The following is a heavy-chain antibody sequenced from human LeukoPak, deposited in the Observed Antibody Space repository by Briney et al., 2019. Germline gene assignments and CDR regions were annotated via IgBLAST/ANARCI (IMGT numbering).Heavy chain of an antibody. D-gene: IGHD2-15*01. V-gene: IGHV1-18*01. CDR3: ATFTHPYYYHMDV. CDR1: GYTLTRFG. Sequence: ASMKVSCKASGYTLTRFGISWVRLAPGQGLEWLGWINFYNGDTNTAEKVQDRVTLTADTSTSTAYMELRSLRSDDTAVYYCATFTHPYYYHMDVWGTGTTVTVSS. J-gene: IGHJ6*03. CDR2: INFYNGDT.